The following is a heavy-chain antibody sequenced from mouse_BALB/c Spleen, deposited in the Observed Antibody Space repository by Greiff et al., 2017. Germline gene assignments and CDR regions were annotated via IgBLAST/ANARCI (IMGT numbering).Heavy chain of an antibody. CDR2: ISSGSSTI. CDR1: GFTFSSFG. D-gene: IGHD1-1*01. CDR3: ARGGGREFDY. V-gene: IGHV5-17*02. J-gene: IGHJ2*01. Sequence: DVMLVESGGGLVQPGGSRKLSCAASGFTFSSFGMHWVRQAPEKGLEWVAYISSGSSTIYYADTVKGRFTISRDNPKNTLFLQMTSLRSEDTAMYYCARGGGREFDYWGQGTTLTVSS.